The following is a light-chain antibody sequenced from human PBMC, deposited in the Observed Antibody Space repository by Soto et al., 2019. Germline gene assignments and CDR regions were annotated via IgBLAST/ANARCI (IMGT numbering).Light chain of an antibody. Sequence: EIVLTQSPATLSLSPGERATLSCRASQSVSSYLAWYQQKPGQAPRLLIYDASNRATGIPARFGGSGSGTDFTLTISSLEPEDFAVYYCQQRSNWPRPFGQGTRLEIK. J-gene: IGKJ5*01. CDR1: QSVSSY. V-gene: IGKV3-11*01. CDR2: DAS. CDR3: QQRSNWPRP.